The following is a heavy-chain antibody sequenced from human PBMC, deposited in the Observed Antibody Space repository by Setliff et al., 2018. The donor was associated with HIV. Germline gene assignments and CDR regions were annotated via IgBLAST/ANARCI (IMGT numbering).Heavy chain of an antibody. CDR3: ASARIPTGGTSTSLGY. J-gene: IGHJ4*02. CDR2: IKQDGSRK. CDR1: GFTFSKFW. V-gene: IGHV3-7*01. Sequence: GGSLRLSCIASGFTFSKFWMRWVRQAPGKGLERVADIKQDGSRKYYADSVKGRFTISRDNSKNTVYLQMDSLRPEDTAVYYCASARIPTGGTSTSLGYWGQGTLVTVSS. D-gene: IGHD1-1*01.